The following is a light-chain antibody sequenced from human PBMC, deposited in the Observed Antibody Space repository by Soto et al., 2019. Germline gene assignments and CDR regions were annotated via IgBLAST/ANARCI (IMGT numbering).Light chain of an antibody. Sequence: EIVLTQSPGTLSLSPGERATLSCRASQSVSSSYFAWYQQKPGQAPRLLIYGVSSRATGIPDRFSGSGSGTDFTLTISRLEPEDFAVYYCQQYGSSQLTFGQGTKVEIK. CDR3: QQYGSSQLT. CDR1: QSVSSSY. CDR2: GVS. V-gene: IGKV3-20*01. J-gene: IGKJ1*01.